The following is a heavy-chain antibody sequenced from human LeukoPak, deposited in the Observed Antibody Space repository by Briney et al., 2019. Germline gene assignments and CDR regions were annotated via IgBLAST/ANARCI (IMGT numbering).Heavy chain of an antibody. Sequence: RGSLRDSCAASGFTVGSKYMNWVRQAPGKGLEWVSILYSGSSTYYVDSVKGRFTVSRDDSKNTLYLQMNSLRADDTAMYYCATVGDHYHWSLDLGGRGPLVSVSS. CDR2: LYSGSST. D-gene: IGHD1-1*01. J-gene: IGHJ2*01. CDR3: ATVGDHYHWSLDL. V-gene: IGHV3-53*01. CDR1: GFTVGSKY.